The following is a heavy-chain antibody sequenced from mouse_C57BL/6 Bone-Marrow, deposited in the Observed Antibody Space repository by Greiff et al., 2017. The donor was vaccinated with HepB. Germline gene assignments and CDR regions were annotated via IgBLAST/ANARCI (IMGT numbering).Heavy chain of an antibody. D-gene: IGHD1-1*01. CDR1: GYTFTSYW. CDR2: IHPNSGST. J-gene: IGHJ4*01. Sequence: QVQLKQPGAELVKPGASVKLSCKASGYTFTSYWMHWVKQRPGQGLEWIGMIHPNSGSTNYNEKFKSKATLTVDKSSSTAYMQRSSLTSEDSAVYYCAGHYYYGSSYDAMDYWGQGTSVTVSS. V-gene: IGHV1-64*01. CDR3: AGHYYYGSSYDAMDY.